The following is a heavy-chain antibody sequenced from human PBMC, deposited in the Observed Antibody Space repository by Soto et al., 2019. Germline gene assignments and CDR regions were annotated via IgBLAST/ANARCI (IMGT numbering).Heavy chain of an antibody. CDR3: APLTVSLSGPYGIHV. Sequence: PGESLKISCKGSGYSFTSDWISWVRQMPGKGLEWMGRIDPSDSYTNYSPSFQGHVTISADKSISTAYLQWSSLKASDTAMYYCAPLTVSLSGPYGIHVWGQGTTVTVSS. D-gene: IGHD2-15*01. J-gene: IGHJ6*02. CDR1: GYSFTSDW. CDR2: IDPSDSYT. V-gene: IGHV5-10-1*01.